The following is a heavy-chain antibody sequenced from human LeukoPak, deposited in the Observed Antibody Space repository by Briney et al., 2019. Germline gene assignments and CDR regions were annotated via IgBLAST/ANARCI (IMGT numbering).Heavy chain of an antibody. CDR1: GFTFSSYS. CDR3: AKDRVWFGELLSGSDLDY. J-gene: IGHJ4*02. Sequence: GGSLRLSCAASGFTFSSYSMNWVRQAPGKGLEWVSFISTSSSYIHNADSVKGRFTISRDNAENSLYLQMNSLRAEDTALYYCAKDRVWFGELLSGSDLDYWGQGTLVTVSS. CDR2: ISTSSSYI. V-gene: IGHV3-21*04. D-gene: IGHD3-10*01.